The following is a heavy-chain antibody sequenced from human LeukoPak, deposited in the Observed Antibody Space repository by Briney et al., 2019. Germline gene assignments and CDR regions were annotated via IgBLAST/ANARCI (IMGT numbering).Heavy chain of an antibody. D-gene: IGHD6-13*01. V-gene: IGHV4-34*01. CDR2: INHSGST. CDR3: AEAYSSSWYYFDY. J-gene: IGHJ4*02. CDR1: GGSFSGYY. Sequence: SETLSLTCAVYGGSFSGYYWSWIRQPPGKGLEWIGEINHSGSTYYNPSLKSRVTISVDTSKNQFSLKLSSVTAADTAVYYCAEAYSSSWYYFDYWGQGTLVTVSS.